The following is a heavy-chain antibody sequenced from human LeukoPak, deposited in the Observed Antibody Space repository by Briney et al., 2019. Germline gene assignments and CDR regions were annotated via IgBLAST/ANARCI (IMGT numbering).Heavy chain of an antibody. D-gene: IGHD3-3*01. CDR3: ARDFPLRFYRFDP. J-gene: IGHJ5*02. Sequence: SVKVSCKASGGTFSSYAISWVRQAPGQGLEWMGGIIPIFGTANCAQKFQGRVTITADESTSTAYMELSSLRSEGTAVYYCARDFPLRFYRFDPWGQGTLVTVSS. CDR1: GGTFSSYA. V-gene: IGHV1-69*01. CDR2: IIPIFGTA.